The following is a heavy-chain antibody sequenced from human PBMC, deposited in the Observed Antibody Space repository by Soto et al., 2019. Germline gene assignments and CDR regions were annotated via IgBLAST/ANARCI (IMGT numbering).Heavy chain of an antibody. CDR3: AREWARTNGWPRTPNYGMDV. J-gene: IGHJ6*02. D-gene: IGHD6-19*01. V-gene: IGHV1-69*06. Sequence: QVQLVQSGAEVKKPGSSVKVSCKTSGGTFSTYAISWVRQAPGQGLEWMGGIIPIFRTTNYAQKFRGRVTITADKSTGTAYMELSSLRTEDTAMYYCAREWARTNGWPRTPNYGMDVWGQGTTVTVSS. CDR2: IIPIFRTT. CDR1: GGTFSTYA.